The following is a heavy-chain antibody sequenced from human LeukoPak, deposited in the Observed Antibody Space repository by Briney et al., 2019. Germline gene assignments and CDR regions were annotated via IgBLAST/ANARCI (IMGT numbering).Heavy chain of an antibody. Sequence: ASVKVSCEASGYTFTGYYMHWVRQAPGQGLEWMGWINPNSGGTNYAQKFQGRVTMTRDTSISTAYMELSRLRSDDTAVYYCARGPLWFGESRDAFDIWGQGTMVTVSS. V-gene: IGHV1-2*02. CDR1: GYTFTGYY. J-gene: IGHJ3*02. D-gene: IGHD3-10*01. CDR3: ARGPLWFGESRDAFDI. CDR2: INPNSGGT.